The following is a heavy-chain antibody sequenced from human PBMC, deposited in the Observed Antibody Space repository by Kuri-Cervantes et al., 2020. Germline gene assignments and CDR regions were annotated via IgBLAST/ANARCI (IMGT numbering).Heavy chain of an antibody. CDR2: ISYDGSNK. D-gene: IGHD3-16*02. CDR3: ARGTNSYWGSYRRAFDI. V-gene: IGHV3-30*03. CDR1: GFTFSSYG. Sequence: GGSLRLSCAASGFTFSSYGMHWVRQAPGKGLEWVAVISYDGSNKYYAESLKGRFTISRDNSKNTLFLQMNSLRTEDTAVYYCARGTNSYWGSYRRAFDIWGQGTMVTVSS. J-gene: IGHJ3*02.